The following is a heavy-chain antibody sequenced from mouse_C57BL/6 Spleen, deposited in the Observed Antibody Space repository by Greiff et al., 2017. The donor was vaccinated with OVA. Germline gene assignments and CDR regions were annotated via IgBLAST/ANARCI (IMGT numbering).Heavy chain of an antibody. Sequence: QVQLKESGAELVRPGASVKLSCKASGYTFTDYYINWVKQRPGQGLEWIARIYPGSGNTYYNEKFKGKATLTAEKSSSTAYMQLSSLTSEDSAVYFCASTTTVVDPWYFDVWGTGTTVTVSS. V-gene: IGHV1-76*01. CDR2: IYPGSGNT. D-gene: IGHD1-1*01. CDR1: GYTFTDYY. J-gene: IGHJ1*03. CDR3: ASTTTVVDPWYFDV.